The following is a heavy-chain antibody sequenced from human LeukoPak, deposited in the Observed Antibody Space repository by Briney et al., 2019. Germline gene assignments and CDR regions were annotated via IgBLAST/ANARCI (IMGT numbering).Heavy chain of an antibody. CDR2: IKPNSGGT. CDR3: TRDSLPGIIASIFDS. CDR1: GYTFTAYY. D-gene: IGHD3-10*01. Sequence: ASVKVSCKASGYTFTAYYIHWVRQAPGQGLEWMGWIKPNSGGTKYAQNFQGRVTLTEDTSINTAYMELSRLRSDDTAIYYCTRDSLPGIIASIFDSWGQGTLVTVSS. V-gene: IGHV1-2*02. J-gene: IGHJ4*02.